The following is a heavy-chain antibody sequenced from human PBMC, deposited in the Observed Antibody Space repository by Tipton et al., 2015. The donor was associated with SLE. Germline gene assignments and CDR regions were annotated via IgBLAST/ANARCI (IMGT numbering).Heavy chain of an antibody. D-gene: IGHD6-13*01. CDR2: ISAYNGNT. Sequence: QLVQSGAEVKKPGSSVKVSCKASGGSFSSYAISWVRQAPGQGLEWMGWISAYNGNTNYAQKLQGRVTMTTDTSTSTAYMELRSLRSDDTAVFYCARDIAPSGSWWFDSWGQGTLVTVSS. V-gene: IGHV1-18*01. CDR1: GGSFSSYA. CDR3: ARDIAPSGSWWFDS. J-gene: IGHJ5*01.